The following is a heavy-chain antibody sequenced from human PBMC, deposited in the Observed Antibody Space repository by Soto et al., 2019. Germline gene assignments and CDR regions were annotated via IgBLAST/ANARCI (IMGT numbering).Heavy chain of an antibody. CDR2: IYTSAST. J-gene: IGHJ3*02. V-gene: IGHV4-4*07. CDR3: ARERCVLASFDI. Sequence: QVQLQESGPGLVKPSETLSLTCTVSGGSISSYYWSWIRQPAGKGLEWIGRIYTSASTNYNPSLMTRVTMSVDTSKNRFSLKLSSVTAADTAVYYCARERCVLASFDIWGQGTMVTVSS. CDR1: GGSISSYY. D-gene: IGHD2-8*01.